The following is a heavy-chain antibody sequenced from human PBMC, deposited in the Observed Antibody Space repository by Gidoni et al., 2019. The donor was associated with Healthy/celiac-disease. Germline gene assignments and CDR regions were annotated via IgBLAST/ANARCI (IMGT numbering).Heavy chain of an antibody. J-gene: IGHJ4*02. CDR2: ISSSGSTI. Sequence: GGSLRLSCAASGFTFSDYYMSWIRQAPGKGLEWVSYISSSGSTIYYADSVKGRFTISRDNAKNSLYLQMNSLRAEDTAVYYCARGGSVVVVAVESGEDFDYWGQGTLVTVSS. CDR1: GFTFSDYY. V-gene: IGHV3-11*01. D-gene: IGHD2-15*01. CDR3: ARGGSVVVVAVESGEDFDY.